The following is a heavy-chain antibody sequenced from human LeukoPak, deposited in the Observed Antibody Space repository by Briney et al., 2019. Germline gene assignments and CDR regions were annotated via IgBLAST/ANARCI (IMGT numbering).Heavy chain of an antibody. Sequence: SETLSLTCTVSDYSISSGYGYYWGWIRQPPGKGLEWIGNIYHSGITYYNHFNSSLKSRVTISIDTSKNQFSLKLSSVTAADTAVYYCARGTVALGYWGQGTLVTVSS. CDR3: ARGTVALGY. J-gene: IGHJ4*02. CDR1: DYSISSGYGYY. V-gene: IGHV4-38-2*02. D-gene: IGHD4-23*01. CDR2: IYHSGIT.